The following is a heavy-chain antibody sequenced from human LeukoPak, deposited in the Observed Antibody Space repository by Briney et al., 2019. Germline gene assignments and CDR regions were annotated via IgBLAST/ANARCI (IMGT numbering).Heavy chain of an antibody. D-gene: IGHD2-15*01. CDR3: AREKVRYCSGGSCYFETFDI. CDR1: GGSTSGYN. V-gene: IGHV4-4*07. Sequence: SETLSLTCAVSGGSTSGYNWSWIRQPAGKGLEWIGRVYSSGSTDYNPSLKSRVTMSVGTSKNQFFLNLNSVTAADTAVYYCAREKVRYCSGGSCYFETFDIWGQGTMVTVSS. J-gene: IGHJ3*02. CDR2: VYSSGST.